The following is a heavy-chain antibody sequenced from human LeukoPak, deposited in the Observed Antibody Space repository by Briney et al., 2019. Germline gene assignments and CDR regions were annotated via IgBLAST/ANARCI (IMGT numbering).Heavy chain of an antibody. CDR3: AILEQWLALDH. J-gene: IGHJ4*02. V-gene: IGHV3-23*01. CDR1: GFAFSSYA. CDR2: ISRRDDYT. Sequence: GGSLRLSCAASGFAFSSYAMSWVRQPPGKGLEWVSVISRRDDYTYYADSVKGRFTISRDNAKNTLYLQMNSLRAEDTAVYYCAILEQWLALDHWGQGTVVRVSS. D-gene: IGHD6-19*01.